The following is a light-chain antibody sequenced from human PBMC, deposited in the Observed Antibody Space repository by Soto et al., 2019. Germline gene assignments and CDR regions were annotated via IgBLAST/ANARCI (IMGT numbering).Light chain of an antibody. CDR3: QQYITSPLT. Sequence: PGERATVSCRAIQSVASGSLVWYQQKPGQAPRLVTYGASNRATGIPDRFSGSGSGTDFTLTISRLEPEDFAVYYCQQYITSPLTFGGGTKV. J-gene: IGKJ4*01. CDR2: GAS. CDR1: QSVASGS. V-gene: IGKV3-20*01.